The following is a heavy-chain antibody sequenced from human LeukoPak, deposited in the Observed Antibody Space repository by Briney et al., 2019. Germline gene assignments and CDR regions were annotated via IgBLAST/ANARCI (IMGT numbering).Heavy chain of an antibody. CDR3: AKDLRYYDFWSGYYTGISFDY. Sequence: GGSLRLSCAASGFTFSSYAMSWVRQAPGKGLEWVSAISGSGGSTYYADSVKGRFTISRDNSKNTLYLQMNSLRAEDTAVYYCAKDLRYYDFWSGYYTGISFDYWGQGTLVTVSS. V-gene: IGHV3-23*01. CDR2: ISGSGGST. J-gene: IGHJ4*02. CDR1: GFTFSSYA. D-gene: IGHD3-3*01.